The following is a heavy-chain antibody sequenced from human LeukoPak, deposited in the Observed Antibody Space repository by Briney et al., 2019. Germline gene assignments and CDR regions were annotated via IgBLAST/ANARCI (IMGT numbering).Heavy chain of an antibody. CDR2: IYHSGST. D-gene: IGHD3-10*01. J-gene: IGHJ4*02. V-gene: IGHV4-4*02. CDR3: ARGTHYGSGSYYNLYYFDY. CDR1: GGSISSSNW. Sequence: PSETLSLTCAVSGGSISSSNWWSWVRQPPGKGLEWIGEIYHSGSTNYNPSLKSRVTISVDKSKNQFSLKLSPVTAADTAVYYCARGTHYGSGSYYNLYYFDYWGQGTLVTVSS.